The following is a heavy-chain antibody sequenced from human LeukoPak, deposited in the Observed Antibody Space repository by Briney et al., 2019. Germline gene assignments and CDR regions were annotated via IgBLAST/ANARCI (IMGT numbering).Heavy chain of an antibody. J-gene: IGHJ5*02. Sequence: GASVKVSCKASGGTFSSYTISWVRQAPGQGLEWMGRIIPILGMANYAQKFQGRVTITADKSTSTAYMELSSLRSEDTAVHYCARDGIAVAGRWFDPWGQGTLVTVSS. D-gene: IGHD6-19*01. CDR3: ARDGIAVAGRWFDP. V-gene: IGHV1-69*04. CDR2: IIPILGMA. CDR1: GGTFSSYT.